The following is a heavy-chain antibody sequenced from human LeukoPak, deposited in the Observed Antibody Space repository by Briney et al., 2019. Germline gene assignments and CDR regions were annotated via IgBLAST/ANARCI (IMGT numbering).Heavy chain of an antibody. J-gene: IGHJ4*02. D-gene: IGHD1-26*01. CDR2: IHTSGGS. Sequence: SETLSLTCTVSGASISNYYWSWIRQTPEKGLEWMGNIHTSGGSSYYPSLKSRLTMSIDTSRNQLSLKLTSVTAADTAVYFCARLGSSHDFWAQGALVTVSS. CDR3: ARLGSSHDF. V-gene: IGHV4-4*09. CDR1: GASISNYY.